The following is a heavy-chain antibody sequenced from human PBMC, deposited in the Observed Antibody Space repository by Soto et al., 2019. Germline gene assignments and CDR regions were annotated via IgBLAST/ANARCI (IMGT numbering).Heavy chain of an antibody. D-gene: IGHD6-13*01. J-gene: IGHJ6*02. CDR3: ARLHSIAAAALYYYGMDV. CDR1: GYTFTSYD. V-gene: IGHV1-8*01. Sequence: QVQLVQSGAEVKKPGASVKVSCKASGYTFTSYDINWVRQATGQGLEWMGWMNPNSGNTGYAQKFQGRVTMTRNTSINTAYMELSSLRSEDTAVYYCARLHSIAAAALYYYGMDVWGQGTTVTVSS. CDR2: MNPNSGNT.